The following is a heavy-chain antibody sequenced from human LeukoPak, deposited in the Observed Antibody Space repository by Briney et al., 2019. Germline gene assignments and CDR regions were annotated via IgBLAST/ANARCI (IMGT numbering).Heavy chain of an antibody. CDR3: ARPAGIAARPEYFQH. Sequence: PGESLNISCKGSGYSFTSYWIGWVRQMHGKGLEWMGIIYPGDSDTSYSPSFQGQVTISADKSISTAYLQWSSLKASDTAMYYCARPAGIAARPEYFQHWGQGTLVTVSS. D-gene: IGHD6-6*01. CDR1: GYSFTSYW. J-gene: IGHJ1*01. CDR2: IYPGDSDT. V-gene: IGHV5-51*03.